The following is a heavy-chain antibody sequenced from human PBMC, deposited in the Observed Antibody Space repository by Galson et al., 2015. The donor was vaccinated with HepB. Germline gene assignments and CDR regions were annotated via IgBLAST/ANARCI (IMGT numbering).Heavy chain of an antibody. V-gene: IGHV6-1*01. CDR3: ARAYGGVDCSYFDY. Sequence: CAISGDSVSRNSASWNWIRQSPSRGLEWLGRTYYRSKWYNDYAVSVKSRISINRDTSKNQFSLQLNSVTPEDTAVYYCARAYGGVDCSYFDYWGQGTLVTVSP. D-gene: IGHD2-21*01. CDR1: GDSVSRNSAS. CDR2: TYYRSKWYN. J-gene: IGHJ4*02.